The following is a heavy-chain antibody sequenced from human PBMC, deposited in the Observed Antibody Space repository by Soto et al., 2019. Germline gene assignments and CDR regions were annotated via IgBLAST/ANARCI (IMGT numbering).Heavy chain of an antibody. D-gene: IGHD6-13*01. V-gene: IGHV4-61*01. CDR1: GGSVSSGSYY. J-gene: IGHJ3*02. CDR3: ARDLICMGAAGFRSVHAFDT. CDR2: IYYSGST. Sequence: SETLSLTCTVSGGSVSSGSYYWSWIRQPPGKGLEGIGYIYYSGSTNYNPSLKSRVTISVDTSKNQFSLKLSSVTDADTAVYYRARDLICMGAAGFRSVHAFDTWGQGTMVTVSS.